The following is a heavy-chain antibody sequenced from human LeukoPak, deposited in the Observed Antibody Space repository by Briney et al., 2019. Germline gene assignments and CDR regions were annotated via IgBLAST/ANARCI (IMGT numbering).Heavy chain of an antibody. Sequence: GGSLRLSCAASGFTFSSYAMHWVRQAPGKGLEYVSAISSNGGSTYYANSVKGRFTIPRDNSKDTLYLQVGSLRAEDMAVYYCARDGTVTTDNAFDIWGQGTMVTVSS. CDR1: GFTFSSYA. CDR3: ARDGTVTTDNAFDI. CDR2: ISSNGGST. D-gene: IGHD4-17*01. J-gene: IGHJ3*02. V-gene: IGHV3-64*01.